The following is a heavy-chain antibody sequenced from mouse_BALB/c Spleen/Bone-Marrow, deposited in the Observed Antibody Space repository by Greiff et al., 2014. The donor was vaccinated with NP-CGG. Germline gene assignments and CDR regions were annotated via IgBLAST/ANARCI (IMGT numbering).Heavy chain of an antibody. D-gene: IGHD1-1*01. CDR1: GFNIKDTY. V-gene: IGHV14-3*02. Sequence: EVQLQQSGAELVKPGASVKLSCTASGFNIKDTYMHWVKQRPEQGLEWIGRIDPANGNTKYDPKFQGKATITADTSSNTAYLQLSSLTSEDTAVYYCARVQFRRISGLDYWGQGTTLTVSA. J-gene: IGHJ2*01. CDR3: ARVQFRRISGLDY. CDR2: IDPANGNT.